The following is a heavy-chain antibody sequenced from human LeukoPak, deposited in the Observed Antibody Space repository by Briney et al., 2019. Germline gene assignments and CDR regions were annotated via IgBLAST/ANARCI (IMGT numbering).Heavy chain of an antibody. D-gene: IGHD2-21*02. CDR1: GFPVNKYG. V-gene: IGHV3-48*02. Sequence: GGSLRLSCAASGFPVNKYGMHWVRQAPGKGLEWVTYIDAGATSTNYADSVWGRFTLSRDNAQNSEHLQMNSLRDEDTAVYYCVRGRLLRSTKYFDYWGQGALVTVSS. CDR2: IDAGATST. CDR3: VRGRLLRSTKYFDY. J-gene: IGHJ4*02.